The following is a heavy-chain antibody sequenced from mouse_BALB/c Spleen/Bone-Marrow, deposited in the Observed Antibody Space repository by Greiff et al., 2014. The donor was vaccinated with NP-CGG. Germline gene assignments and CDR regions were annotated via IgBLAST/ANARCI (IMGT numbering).Heavy chain of an antibody. V-gene: IGHV7-3*02. CDR2: IRNKANGYTT. CDR1: GFTFTDYY. CDR3: ARDKNYGSYWYFDV. Sequence: EVKLVESGGGLVQPGGSLRLSCATSGFTFTDYYMSWVRQPPGKALEWLGFIRNKANGYTTEYSASVKGRFTISRDNSQSILYLQMNTLRADDSATYYCARDKNYGSYWYFDVWGAGTTVTVSS. D-gene: IGHD2-1*01. J-gene: IGHJ1*01.